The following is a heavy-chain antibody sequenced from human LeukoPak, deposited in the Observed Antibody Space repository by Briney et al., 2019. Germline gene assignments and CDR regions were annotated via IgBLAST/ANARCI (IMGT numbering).Heavy chain of an antibody. D-gene: IGHD3-22*01. CDR3: ARDYYDSSGENYYYYYMDV. CDR1: GFTFSSYW. V-gene: IGHV3-7*01. Sequence: GSLRLSCAASGFTFSSYWMSWVRQAPGKGLEWVANIKQDGSEKYYVDSVKGRFTISRDNAKNSLYLQMNSLRAEDTAVYYCARDYYDSSGENYYYYYMDVWGKGTTVTVSS. J-gene: IGHJ6*03. CDR2: IKQDGSEK.